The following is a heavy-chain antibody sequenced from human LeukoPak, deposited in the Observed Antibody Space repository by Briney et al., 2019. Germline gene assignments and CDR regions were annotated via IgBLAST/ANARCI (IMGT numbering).Heavy chain of an antibody. Sequence: PGGSLRLSCAASGFTFNTYAMSWVRQAPGKGLEWVSTISGSGDSTYCADSVKGRFTISRDNSNNTLSLQLDSLRAEDTARYYCAKHSTAFTNFDYWGQGTLVTVSS. CDR3: AKHSTAFTNFDY. CDR1: GFTFNTYA. V-gene: IGHV3-23*01. D-gene: IGHD2/OR15-2a*01. J-gene: IGHJ4*02. CDR2: ISGSGDST.